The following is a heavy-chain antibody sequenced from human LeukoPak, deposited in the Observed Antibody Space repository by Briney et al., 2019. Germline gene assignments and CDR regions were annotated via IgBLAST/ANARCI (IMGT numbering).Heavy chain of an antibody. D-gene: IGHD1-7*01. CDR1: GYSFSSNW. J-gene: IGHJ4*02. CDR2: IYAANSDT. V-gene: IGHV5-51*01. CDR3: TRALNGNTWWDS. Sequence: GESLKISCKASGYSFSSNWIGWVRQMPGKGLEWMGIIYAANSDTRYSPSIQGQVTISADKTISTAYLQWRSLQASDTGIYYCTRALNGNTWWDSWGQGTLVTVSS.